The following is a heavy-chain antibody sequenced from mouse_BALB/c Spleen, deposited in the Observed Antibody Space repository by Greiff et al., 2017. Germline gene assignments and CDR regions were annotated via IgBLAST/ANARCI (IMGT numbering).Heavy chain of an antibody. Sequence: QVQLQQPGAALVKPGASVKLSCKASGYTFTSYWMHWVKLRPGQGFEWIGEINPSNGGTNYNEKFKRKAKLTVDKSSSTTYMQLSSLTSEDSAFYYCTIGNYDYGCGTWYAYWGQGTLGTVSA. CDR2: INPSNGGT. V-gene: IGHV1S16*01. CDR3: TIGNYDYGCGTWYAY. J-gene: IGHJ3*01. D-gene: IGHD2-4*01. CDR1: GYTFTSYW.